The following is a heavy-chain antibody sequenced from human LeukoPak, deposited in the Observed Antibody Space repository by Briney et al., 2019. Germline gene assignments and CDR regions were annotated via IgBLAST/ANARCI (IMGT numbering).Heavy chain of an antibody. V-gene: IGHV3-21*01. D-gene: IGHD2-15*01. CDR3: ARDASRPYCSGGSCHRAFDI. Sequence: GGSLRLSCAASGFTFSSYSMNWVRQAPGKGLEWVSSISSSSSYIYYADSVKGRFTISRDNAKNSLYLQMNGLRAEDTAVYYCARDASRPYCSGGSCHRAFDIWGQGTMVTVSS. J-gene: IGHJ3*02. CDR1: GFTFSSYS. CDR2: ISSSSSYI.